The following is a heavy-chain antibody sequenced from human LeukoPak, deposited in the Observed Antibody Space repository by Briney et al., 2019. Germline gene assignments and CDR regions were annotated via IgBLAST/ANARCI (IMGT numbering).Heavy chain of an antibody. D-gene: IGHD4-23*01. CDR3: ARDYGGNIRGYFDY. J-gene: IGHJ4*02. CDR1: GFTVSSTY. Sequence: GGSLRLSCAASGFTVSSTYMSWVRQAPGQGLEWVSVIYSGGSTDYADSVKGRFTISRDNSKNTLFLQMSSLRVEDTAVYYCARDYGGNIRGYFDYWGQGTLVTVSS. CDR2: IYSGGST. V-gene: IGHV3-66*01.